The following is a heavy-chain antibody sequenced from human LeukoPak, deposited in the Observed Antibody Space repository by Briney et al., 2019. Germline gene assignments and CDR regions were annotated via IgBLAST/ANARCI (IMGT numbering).Heavy chain of an antibody. V-gene: IGHV3-74*01. CDR1: GFTFGDYW. J-gene: IGHJ1*01. CDR3: ARGGDYGDFTAY. D-gene: IGHD4-17*01. CDR2: TNTDESQT. Sequence: GVSLRLSCAASGFTFGDYWMHCVRQAPGKGLVWVSRTNTDESQTIYTDSVKGRFTISRDNARNTLYLQMNSLRGEYTALYYCARGGDYGDFTAYCGQGTLVT.